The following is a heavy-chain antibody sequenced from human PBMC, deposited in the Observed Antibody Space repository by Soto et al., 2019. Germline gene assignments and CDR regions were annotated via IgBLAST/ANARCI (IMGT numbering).Heavy chain of an antibody. Sequence: VKVSCKASGYTVTGYYVHWVREAPGQGLEWMGWINPETGGTSYAQKFQGRVTLSRDTSINTAYLELSSLRFDDAAVYFCARERFQVISDGMDVWGQGTTVTVSS. CDR2: INPETGGT. J-gene: IGHJ6*02. CDR1: GYTVTGYY. V-gene: IGHV1-2*02. D-gene: IGHD2-21*01. CDR3: ARERFQVISDGMDV.